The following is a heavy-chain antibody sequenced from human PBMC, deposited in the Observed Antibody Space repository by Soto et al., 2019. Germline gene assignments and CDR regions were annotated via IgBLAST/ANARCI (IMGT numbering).Heavy chain of an antibody. V-gene: IGHV1-69*01. CDR3: ARGWNDFPH. CDR1: GGTFSSYA. D-gene: IGHD1-1*01. CDR2: IIPVFGTA. J-gene: IGHJ1*01. Sequence: QVQLVQSGAEVRKPGSSVKVYCEASGGTFSSYAISWVRQAPGQGLECMGGIIPVFGTANYAQKFQGRVTINADESTSTVYMELSRLRSEDTAVYYCARGWNDFPHWGQGTLVTVSS.